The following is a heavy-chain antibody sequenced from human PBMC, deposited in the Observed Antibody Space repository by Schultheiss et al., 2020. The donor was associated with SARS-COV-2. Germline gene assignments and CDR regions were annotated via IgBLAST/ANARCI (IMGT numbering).Heavy chain of an antibody. Sequence: GGSLRLSCSASGFTFSSYAMHWVRQAPGKGLEYVSAISSNGGSTYYADSVKGRFTISRDNSKNTLYLQMNSLRAEDTAVYYCARDLGTYYDSSGYYYLDYWGQGTLVTVSS. CDR2: ISSNGGST. J-gene: IGHJ4*02. V-gene: IGHV3-64*04. CDR1: GFTFSSYA. D-gene: IGHD3-22*01. CDR3: ARDLGTYYDSSGYYYLDY.